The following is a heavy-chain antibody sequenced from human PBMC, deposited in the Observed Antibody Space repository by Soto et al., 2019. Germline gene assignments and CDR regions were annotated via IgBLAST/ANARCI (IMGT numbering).Heavy chain of an antibody. CDR3: ARQTASIVRQGDFDY. Sequence: QLQLQESGPGLVKPSETLSLTCSVFGDSITSSRYYWGWIRQSPQTGLEWIGSIYYSGSTFYNPSLKRRVTISVDTSKNQFSLKLTSVSAADTSLYFCARQTASIVRQGDFDYWGQGTLVTVSS. D-gene: IGHD2-2*01. V-gene: IGHV4-39*01. CDR2: IYYSGST. J-gene: IGHJ4*02. CDR1: GDSITSSRYY.